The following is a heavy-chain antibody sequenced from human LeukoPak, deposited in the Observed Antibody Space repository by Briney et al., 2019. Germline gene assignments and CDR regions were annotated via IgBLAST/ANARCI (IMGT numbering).Heavy chain of an antibody. CDR2: IYTSGST. Sequence: SETLSLTCTVSGGSISSYYWSWIRQPAGKGLEGFGRIYTSGSTNYNPSLKSRVTMSVDTSKNQFSLKLSSVTAADTAAYYCARGFVGFGGVIRFDCWGQGTLVTVST. CDR3: ARGFVGFGGVIRFDC. CDR1: GGSISSYY. D-gene: IGHD3-16*02. V-gene: IGHV4-4*07. J-gene: IGHJ4*02.